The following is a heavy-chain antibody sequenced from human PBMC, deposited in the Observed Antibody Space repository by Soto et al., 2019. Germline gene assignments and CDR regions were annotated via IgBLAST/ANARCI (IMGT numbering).Heavy chain of an antibody. J-gene: IGHJ3*02. Sequence: ASVKVSCKASGYTFTSYGISWVRQAPGQGLEWMGWISAYNGNTNYAQKLQGRVTMTTDTSTSTAYMELRSLRSDGTAVYYCAGRRTGYYNGAFDIWGQGTMVTVSS. D-gene: IGHD3-9*01. CDR1: GYTFTSYG. CDR2: ISAYNGNT. V-gene: IGHV1-18*01. CDR3: AGRRTGYYNGAFDI.